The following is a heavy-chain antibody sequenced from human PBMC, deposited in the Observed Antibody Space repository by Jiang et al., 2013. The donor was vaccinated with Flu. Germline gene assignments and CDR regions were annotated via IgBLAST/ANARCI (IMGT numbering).Heavy chain of an antibody. CDR2: ISYDGSNK. Sequence: LLESGGGVVQPGRSLRLSCAASGFTFSSYAMHWVRQAPGKGLEWVAVISYDGSNKYYADSVKGRFTISRDNSKNTLYLQMNSLRAEDTAVYYCARDSGGFGGYKRGWADYWGQGTLVTVSS. CDR1: GFTFSSYA. D-gene: IGHD3-10*01. V-gene: IGHV3-30*04. CDR3: ARDSGGFGGYKRGWADY. J-gene: IGHJ4*02.